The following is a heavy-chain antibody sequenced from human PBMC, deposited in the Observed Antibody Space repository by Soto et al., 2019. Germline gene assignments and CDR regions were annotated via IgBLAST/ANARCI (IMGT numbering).Heavy chain of an antibody. D-gene: IGHD6-13*01. Sequence: GESLKISCAASGFTFSSYAMSWVRQAPGKGLEWVSAISGSGGSTYYADSVKGRFTISRDNSKNTLYLQMNSLRAEDTAVYYCAKTRVIPGYSSSWYPGNFDYWGQGTLVTVSS. V-gene: IGHV3-23*01. CDR3: AKTRVIPGYSSSWYPGNFDY. CDR2: ISGSGGST. J-gene: IGHJ4*02. CDR1: GFTFSSYA.